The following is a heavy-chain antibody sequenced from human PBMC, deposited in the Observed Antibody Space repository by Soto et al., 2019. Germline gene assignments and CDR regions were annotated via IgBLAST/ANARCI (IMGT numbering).Heavy chain of an antibody. V-gene: IGHV1-69*01. J-gene: IGHJ6*02. D-gene: IGHD2-15*01. Sequence: QVQLVQSGPEVKKPGSSVKVSCKAPGGTFSSYAISWVRQAPGQGLEWMGGIIPIFGTAKYAQKFQGRVTITADESTSTGYMELSSLRSEDTAVYYCARSQGGSSSLDIYYYYYYGMDVWGQGTTVTVSS. CDR3: ARSQGGSSSLDIYYYYYYGMDV. CDR2: IIPIFGTA. CDR1: GGTFSSYA.